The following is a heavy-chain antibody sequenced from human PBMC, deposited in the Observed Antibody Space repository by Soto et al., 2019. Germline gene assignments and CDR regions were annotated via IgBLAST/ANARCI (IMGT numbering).Heavy chain of an antibody. CDR3: AKEAFYSTYVLRLWYFDL. J-gene: IGHJ2*01. CDR1: GFTFSNYA. D-gene: IGHD4-4*01. V-gene: IGHV3-23*01. CDR2: ISGSGLST. Sequence: EVQLLDYGGDLVQPGGSLRLSCAASGFTFSNYAMTWVRQAPGKGLEWVSTISGSGLSTSYADSVKGRFTISRDNSKNTVYLQMNSLRAEDTAEYYCAKEAFYSTYVLRLWYFDLWGRASLVTVSS.